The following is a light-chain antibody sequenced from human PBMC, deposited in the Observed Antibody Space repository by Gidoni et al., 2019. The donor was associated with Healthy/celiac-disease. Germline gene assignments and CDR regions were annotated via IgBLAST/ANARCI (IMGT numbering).Light chain of an antibody. CDR2: AAS. CDR1: PGISNY. J-gene: IGKJ4*01. V-gene: IGKV1-27*01. CDR3: QKYNSAPT. Sequence: IQRTQSPSSLSASVGDRVTITCRASPGISNYVAWYQQKPGKVPKLLIYAASTLQSGVPSRFSGSGSGTDFTLTISSLQPEYVATYYCQKYNSAPTFGGGTKVEIK.